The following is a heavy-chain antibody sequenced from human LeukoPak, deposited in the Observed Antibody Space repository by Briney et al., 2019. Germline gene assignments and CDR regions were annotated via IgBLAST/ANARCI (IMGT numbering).Heavy chain of an antibody. CDR1: EYSFTTYW. J-gene: IGHJ4*02. CDR2: IYPGDSDT. V-gene: IGHV5-51*01. CDR3: ARQLGITMVRGVITPFDY. Sequence: GESLKISCKGSEYSFTTYWIAWVRQMPGKGLEWMGIIYPGDSDTRYSPSFQGQVTISADKSISTAYLQWSSLKASDTAMYYCARQLGITMVRGVITPFDYWGQGTLVTVSS. D-gene: IGHD3-10*01.